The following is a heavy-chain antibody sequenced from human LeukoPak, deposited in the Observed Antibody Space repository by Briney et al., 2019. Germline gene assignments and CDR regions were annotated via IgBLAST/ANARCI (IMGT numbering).Heavy chain of an antibody. D-gene: IGHD3-22*01. CDR2: INSDGSST. CDR3: AKRGDSSGPEFDY. V-gene: IGHV3-74*01. CDR1: GFTFSSYW. J-gene: IGHJ4*02. Sequence: GGSLRLSCAASGFTFSSYWMHWVRQAPGKGLVWVSRINSDGSSTSYADSVKGRFTISRDNAKNTLYLQMNSLRAEDTAVYYCAKRGDSSGPEFDYWGQGTLVTVSS.